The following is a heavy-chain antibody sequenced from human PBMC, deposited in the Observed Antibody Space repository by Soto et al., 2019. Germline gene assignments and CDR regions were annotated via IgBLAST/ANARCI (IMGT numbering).Heavy chain of an antibody. CDR1: GFTFSSYG. D-gene: IGHD2-21*02. Sequence: QVQVVESGGGVVQPGRSLRLSCAASGFTFSSYGMHCVRQPPGKGLEWVAVISYDGSNEYYADSVKGRFTISRDNSKNTLYLQMNSLRAEDTAVYYCTKVETAFDFWGQGTLVTVSS. V-gene: IGHV3-30*18. J-gene: IGHJ4*02. CDR2: ISYDGSNE. CDR3: TKVETAFDF.